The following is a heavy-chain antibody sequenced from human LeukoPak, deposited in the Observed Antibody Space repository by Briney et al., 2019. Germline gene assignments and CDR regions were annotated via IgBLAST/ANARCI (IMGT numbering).Heavy chain of an antibody. CDR1: GYSFTSYW. V-gene: IGHV5-51*01. Sequence: GESLKISCKGSGYSFTSYWIGWVRQMPGKGLEWMGIIYPGDSDTRYSPSFQGQVTISVDKSISTAYLQWSSLKASDTAMYYCARHHYCSSTSCYEGGIAFDIWGQGTMVTVSS. D-gene: IGHD2-2*01. J-gene: IGHJ3*02. CDR2: IYPGDSDT. CDR3: ARHHYCSSTSCYEGGIAFDI.